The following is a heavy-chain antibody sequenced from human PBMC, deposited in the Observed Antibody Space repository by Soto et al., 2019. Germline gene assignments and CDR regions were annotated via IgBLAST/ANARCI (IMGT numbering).Heavy chain of an antibody. Sequence: PGGSRRLCCAAAGLTFSSFVVRWVRPDPGKGLEWVAVIWYDGSNKYYADSVKGRFTISRDNSKNTLYLQMNSLRAEDTAVYYCARDRPREVVAATPTYYYVMDVWVQGTTVTVSS. CDR1: GLTFSSFV. CDR2: IWYDGSNK. D-gene: IGHD2-15*01. CDR3: ARDRPREVVAATPTYYYVMDV. V-gene: IGHV3-33*01. J-gene: IGHJ6*02.